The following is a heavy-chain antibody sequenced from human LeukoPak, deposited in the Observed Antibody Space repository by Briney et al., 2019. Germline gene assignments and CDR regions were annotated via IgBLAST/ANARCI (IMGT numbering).Heavy chain of an antibody. CDR3: ARDLDIVVVPAARGFDH. CDR1: GYTFTSYY. Sequence: GASVKVSCKASGYTFTSYYMHWVRQAPGQGLEWMGIINPSGGSTSYAQKFQGRVTMTRDTSTSTVYMELSSLRSEDTAVCYCARDLDIVVVPAARGFDHWGQGTLVTVSS. V-gene: IGHV1-46*01. CDR2: INPSGGST. D-gene: IGHD2-2*03. J-gene: IGHJ4*02.